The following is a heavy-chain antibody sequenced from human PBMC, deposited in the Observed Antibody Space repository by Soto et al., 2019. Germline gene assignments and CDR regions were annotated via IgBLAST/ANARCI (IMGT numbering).Heavy chain of an antibody. Sequence: VQLLESGGGLVQPGGSLRLSCEASGFNFRNHAMTWVRQAPGKGPEWVSSISRSGGITYYVDSVKGRFIISSQMNGLSAEDAAIYYCVKDWSGEKCPCMDVWGQGTTVTVS. J-gene: IGHJ6*02. V-gene: IGHV3-23*01. CDR1: GFNFRNHA. CDR3: VKDWSGEKCPCMDV. D-gene: IGHD3-3*01. CDR2: ISRSGGIT.